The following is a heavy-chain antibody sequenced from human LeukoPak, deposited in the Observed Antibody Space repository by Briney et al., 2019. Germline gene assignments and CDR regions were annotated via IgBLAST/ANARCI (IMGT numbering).Heavy chain of an antibody. Sequence: SETLSLTCTVSGGSISSPIYFWGWIRQPPGKGLEWIGSFYQSGNTYYNPSLESRLTVSADTSRNKISLKINSVTATDTAVYYCARAIYSSGWFFGYWGRGTLVTVAS. CDR1: GGSISSPIYF. V-gene: IGHV4-39*01. J-gene: IGHJ4*02. D-gene: IGHD6-19*01. CDR3: ARAIYSSGWFFGY. CDR2: FYQSGNT.